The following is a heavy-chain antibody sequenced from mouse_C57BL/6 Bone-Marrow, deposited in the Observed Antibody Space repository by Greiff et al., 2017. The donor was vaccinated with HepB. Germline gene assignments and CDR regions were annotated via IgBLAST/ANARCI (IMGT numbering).Heavy chain of an antibody. V-gene: IGHV14-4*01. CDR3: TTWDYGSSLYLDY. CDR1: GFNIKDDY. J-gene: IGHJ2*01. D-gene: IGHD1-1*01. Sequence: VQLQQSGAELVRPGASVKLSCTASGFNIKDDYMHWVKQRPEQGLEWIGWIDPENGDTEYASKFQGKATITADTSSNTAYLQLSSLTSEDTAVYYCTTWDYGSSLYLDYWGQGTTLTVSS. CDR2: IDPENGDT.